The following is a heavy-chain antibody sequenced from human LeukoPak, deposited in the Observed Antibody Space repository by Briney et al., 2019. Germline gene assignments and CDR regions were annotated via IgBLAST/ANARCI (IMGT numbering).Heavy chain of an antibody. D-gene: IGHD6-13*01. CDR2: ISGSGGNT. J-gene: IGHJ6*02. V-gene: IGHV3-23*01. CDR3: AKDLIPIALDGMDV. Sequence: GGSLRLSCAASGLTFSSYAMSWVRQAPGKGLEWVSAISGSGGNTYYADSVKGRFTISRDNSKNTLYLQMNSLRAEDTAVYYCAKDLIPIALDGMDVWGQGTTVTVSS. CDR1: GLTFSSYA.